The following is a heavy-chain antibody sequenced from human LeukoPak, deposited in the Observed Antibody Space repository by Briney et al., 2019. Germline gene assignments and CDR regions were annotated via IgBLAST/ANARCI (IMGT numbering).Heavy chain of an antibody. V-gene: IGHV3-21*06. J-gene: IGHJ4*02. CDR3: ARDGPFGVVIGDFDY. D-gene: IGHD3-3*01. Sequence: GRFTISRDNAKNSLYLQMNSLRAEDTAVYYCARDGPFGVVIGDFDYWGQGTLVTVSS.